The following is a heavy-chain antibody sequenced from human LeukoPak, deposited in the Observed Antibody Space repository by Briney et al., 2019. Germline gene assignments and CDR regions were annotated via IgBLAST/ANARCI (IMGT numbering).Heavy chain of an antibody. CDR3: ARGPNPSSGWPDY. Sequence: GGSLRLSCAASGFTFSNSAMHGVRQAPGKGLEWVAVISYDGSNKYCADSVKGRFTISRDNSKNTLYLQMNGLRAEDTAVYYCARGPNPSSGWPDYWGQGTLVTVSS. D-gene: IGHD6-19*01. CDR2: ISYDGSNK. J-gene: IGHJ4*02. CDR1: GFTFSNSA. V-gene: IGHV3-30-3*01.